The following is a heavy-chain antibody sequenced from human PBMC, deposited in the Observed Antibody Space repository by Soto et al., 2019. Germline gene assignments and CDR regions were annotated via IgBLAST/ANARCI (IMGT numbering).Heavy chain of an antibody. V-gene: IGHV4-31*03. CDR1: GESISSGGYY. Sequence: QVQLQESGPGLVKASQTLSLICNVSGESISSGGYYWSWIRHHPGKGLEWIGNIYDSESAYNTPSIKSRVTISMDTSKNHCAMKLSSVTAADTAVYYCARASSSSSAADYWGQGTLITVSS. J-gene: IGHJ4*02. D-gene: IGHD6-6*01. CDR3: ARASSSSSAADY. CDR2: IYDSESA.